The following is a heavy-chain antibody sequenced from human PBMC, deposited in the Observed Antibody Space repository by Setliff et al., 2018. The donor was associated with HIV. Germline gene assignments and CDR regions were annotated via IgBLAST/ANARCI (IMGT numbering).Heavy chain of an antibody. D-gene: IGHD5-12*01. CDR1: GGSFNDYC. J-gene: IGHJ4*02. CDR2: IIHSGSI. Sequence: SETLSLTCAVYGGSFNDYCWSWIRQPPGKGLEWIGEIIHSGSINYNPSLKSRVTISVDTYNNQFSLNMNSVNAADTAVYYCARGYASGYDAYGYWGQGTLVTVS. CDR3: ARGYASGYDAYGY. V-gene: IGHV4-34*01.